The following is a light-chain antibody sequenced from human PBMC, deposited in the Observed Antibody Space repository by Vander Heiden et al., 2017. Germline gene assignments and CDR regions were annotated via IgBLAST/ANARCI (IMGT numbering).Light chain of an antibody. CDR2: GAS. CDR3: QRYDSSPT. J-gene: IGKJ5*01. V-gene: IGKV3-20*01. Sequence: DIVLTPSPGTLSLSPGERAPLSCRASHSVSSTYLAWYQQKPGQAPRCLMYGASSRATGIPDRFSGSGSGTDFTLTISRLEPKDFAVYYCQRYDSSPTFGQGTRLEIK. CDR1: HSVSSTY.